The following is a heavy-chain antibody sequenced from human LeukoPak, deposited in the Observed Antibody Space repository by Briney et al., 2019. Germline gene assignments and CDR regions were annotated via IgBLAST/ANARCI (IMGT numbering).Heavy chain of an antibody. Sequence: GESLKISCKGSGYNFAHDWIGWVRQMPEKGLEWMGIIFPDDSDTIYSPSFQGHVTISADKSINTAYLQWSDLKASDSAMYYCARQESEMTTPANRYFDLWGQGTLITVSS. CDR1: GYNFAHDW. CDR3: ARQESEMTTPANRYFDL. V-gene: IGHV5-51*01. CDR2: IFPDDSDT. J-gene: IGHJ4*02. D-gene: IGHD2-15*01.